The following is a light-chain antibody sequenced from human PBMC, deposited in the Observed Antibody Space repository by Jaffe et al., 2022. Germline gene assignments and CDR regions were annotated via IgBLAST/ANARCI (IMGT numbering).Light chain of an antibody. Sequence: EIVLTQTPATLSLSPGERATLSCRASQSVDTYLAWYQQKPGQAPRLVIFDGSHRATGIPARFRGSGSGTDFTLAISSLEPEDFAVYYCQHHNTWPTFGGGTKVEIK. CDR2: DGS. J-gene: IGKJ4*01. V-gene: IGKV3-11*01. CDR1: QSVDTY. CDR3: QHHNTWPT.